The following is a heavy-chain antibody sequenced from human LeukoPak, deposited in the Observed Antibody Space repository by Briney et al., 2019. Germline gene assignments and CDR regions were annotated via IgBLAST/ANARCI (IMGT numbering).Heavy chain of an antibody. CDR2: MYTSGST. Sequence: SETLSLTCTVSGASVNGASVTTYYWSWIRQPAGKGLEWIGRMYTSGSTNYNPSLKSRVTMSVDTSNYQFSLKLSSVTAADTAVYYCARSELGYTYGSSFDYWGQGTLVIVSS. V-gene: IGHV4-4*07. CDR3: ARSELGYTYGSSFDY. CDR1: GASVNGASVTTYY. D-gene: IGHD5-18*01. J-gene: IGHJ4*02.